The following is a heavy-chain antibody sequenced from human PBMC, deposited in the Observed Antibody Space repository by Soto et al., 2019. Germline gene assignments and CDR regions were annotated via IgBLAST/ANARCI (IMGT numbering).Heavy chain of an antibody. D-gene: IGHD4-17*01. CDR3: ASDYGDRGDYYYDGMDV. CDR2: ISAYNGNT. Sequence: QVQLVQSGAEVKKPGASVKVSCKASGYTFTSYGISWVRQAPGQGLEWMGWISAYNGNTNYAQKLQGRVTMTTDTCKSTAYMELGSLRSDDTAVYYCASDYGDRGDYYYDGMDVWGQGTTVAVCS. CDR1: GYTFTSYG. J-gene: IGHJ6*01. V-gene: IGHV1-18*04.